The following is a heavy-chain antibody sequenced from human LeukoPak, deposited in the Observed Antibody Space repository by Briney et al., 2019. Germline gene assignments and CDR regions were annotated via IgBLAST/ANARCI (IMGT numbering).Heavy chain of an antibody. CDR2: IIPILGIA. CDR1: GGTFSSYA. V-gene: IGHV1-69*04. Sequence: SVKVSCKASGGTFSSYAISWVRQAPGQGLEWMGRIIPILGIANYAQKFQGRVTMTRDTSTSTVYMELSSLRSEDTAVYYCAREYCSGGSCYYYSDYWGQGTLVTVSS. D-gene: IGHD2-15*01. J-gene: IGHJ4*02. CDR3: AREYCSGGSCYYYSDY.